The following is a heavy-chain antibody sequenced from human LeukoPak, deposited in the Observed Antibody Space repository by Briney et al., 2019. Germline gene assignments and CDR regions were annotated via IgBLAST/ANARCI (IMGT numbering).Heavy chain of an antibody. J-gene: IGHJ4*02. CDR2: IYSGGDT. CDR3: ARHRRYCSGATCYSGHDY. Sequence: GGSLRLSCAASGFTVSSNYMTWVRQAPGKGLQWVSMIYSGGDTYYVDSVKGRFTISRDNSKNTLYLQMNSLRAEDTAVYYCARHRRYCSGATCYSGHDYWGQGTLVIVSP. V-gene: IGHV3-53*01. D-gene: IGHD2-15*01. CDR1: GFTVSSNY.